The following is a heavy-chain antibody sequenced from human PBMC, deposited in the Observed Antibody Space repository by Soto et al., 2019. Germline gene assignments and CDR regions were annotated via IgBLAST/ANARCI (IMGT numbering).Heavy chain of an antibody. CDR2: ISGSGGST. Sequence: EVQQLESGGGLVQPGGSLGLSCAASGFTFSSYCMGWVRQAPGEGVEWVSAISGSGGSTYKADSVKGRFTISRDNSKNTLYLQMNSLRAEDTAVYYCAKNEGYSSGWYLDWGQGTLVTVSS. V-gene: IGHV3-23*01. CDR1: GFTFSSYC. J-gene: IGHJ4*02. D-gene: IGHD6-19*01. CDR3: AKNEGYSSGWYLD.